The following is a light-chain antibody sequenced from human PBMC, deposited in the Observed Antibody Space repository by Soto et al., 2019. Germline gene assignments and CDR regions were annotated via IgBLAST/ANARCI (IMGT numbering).Light chain of an antibody. Sequence: VVLTPSPLSLPVTLGQPASISCSSSQSLVYRDGNTYLNWFQQRPGQSPRRLIYKVSDRDSGVPDRFSGSGSGTDFTLKISRVEAEDVGVYYCMQGTHWPPYSFGQGTKLEIK. J-gene: IGKJ2*03. V-gene: IGKV2-30*01. CDR2: KVS. CDR3: MQGTHWPPYS. CDR1: QSLVYRDGNTY.